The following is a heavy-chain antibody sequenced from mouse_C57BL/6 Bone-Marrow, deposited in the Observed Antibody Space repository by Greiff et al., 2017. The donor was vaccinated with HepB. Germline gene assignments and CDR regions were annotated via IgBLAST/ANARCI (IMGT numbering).Heavy chain of an antibody. CDR3: ARKGLGGAY. D-gene: IGHD4-1*01. Sequence: QVQLKQSGAELVMPGASVKLSCKASGYTFTSYWMHWVKQRPGQGLEWIGEIDPSDSYTNYNQKFKGKSTLTVDKSSSTAYMQLSSLTSEDSAVYYCARKGLGGAYWGQGTLVTVSA. J-gene: IGHJ3*01. CDR2: IDPSDSYT. V-gene: IGHV1-69*01. CDR1: GYTFTSYW.